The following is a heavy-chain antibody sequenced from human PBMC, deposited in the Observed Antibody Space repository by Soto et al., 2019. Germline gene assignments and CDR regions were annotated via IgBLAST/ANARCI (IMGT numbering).Heavy chain of an antibody. V-gene: IGHV3-30*18. CDR3: AKDVLRFLEWLAFYGMDV. Sequence: GGSLRLSCAASGFTISGHGMHWVRQAPGKGLEWLAVISYDGSNKYYADSVKGRFTISRDNSKNTLYLQMNSLRAEDTAVYYCAKDVLRFLEWLAFYGMDVWGQGTTVTVSS. D-gene: IGHD3-3*01. CDR1: GFTISGHG. J-gene: IGHJ6*02. CDR2: ISYDGSNK.